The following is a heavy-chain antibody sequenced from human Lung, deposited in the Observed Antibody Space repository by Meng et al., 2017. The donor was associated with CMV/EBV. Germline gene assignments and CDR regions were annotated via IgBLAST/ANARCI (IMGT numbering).Heavy chain of an antibody. J-gene: IGHJ4*02. CDR3: ARIGYSSSSFDY. Sequence: SCAASGFTFTRYWMSWVRQAPGKGLEWVANIKQDGSERHYADSVKGRITISRDNAKNSLYLQTDSLRVEDTAIYYCARIGYSSSSFDYWGQGIWVTVSS. D-gene: IGHD6-13*01. CDR1: GFTFTRYW. V-gene: IGHV3-7*01. CDR2: IKQDGSER.